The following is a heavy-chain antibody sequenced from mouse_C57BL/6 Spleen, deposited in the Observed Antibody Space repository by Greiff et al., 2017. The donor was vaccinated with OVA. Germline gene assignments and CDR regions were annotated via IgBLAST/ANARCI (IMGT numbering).Heavy chain of an antibody. CDR2: IDPNSGGT. D-gene: IGHD2-4*01. CDR3: AREIYYDYAAWFAY. V-gene: IGHV1-72*01. Sequence: VQLSCKASGYTFTSYWMHWVKQRPGRGLEWIGRIDPNSGGTKYNEKFKSKATLTVDKPSSTAYMQLSSLTSEDSAVYYCAREIYYDYAAWFAYWGQGTLVTVSA. CDR1: GYTFTSYW. J-gene: IGHJ3*01.